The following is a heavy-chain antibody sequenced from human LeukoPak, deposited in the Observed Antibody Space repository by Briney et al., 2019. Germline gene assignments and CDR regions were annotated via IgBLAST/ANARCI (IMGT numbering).Heavy chain of an antibody. CDR2: IIPIFGTA. CDR1: GGTFSSYA. Sequence: GVSVKVSCKASGGTFSSYAISWVRQAPGQGLEWMGGIIPIFGTANYAQKFQGRVTITADESTSTAYMELSSLRAEDTAVYYCAKYLDILPRRDSGSSYFDYWGQGTLVTVSS. J-gene: IGHJ4*02. D-gene: IGHD1-26*01. V-gene: IGHV1-69*13. CDR3: AKYLDILPRRDSGSSYFDY.